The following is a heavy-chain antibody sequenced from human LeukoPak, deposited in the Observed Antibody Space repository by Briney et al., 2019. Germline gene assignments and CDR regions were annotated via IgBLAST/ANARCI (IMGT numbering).Heavy chain of an antibody. CDR1: GFTFDYYA. Sequence: GGSLRLSCAASGFTFDYYAMNWVRQAPGKGLEWVSYISGGGAKRHYSDSVKGRFTISRDNPKNTLYLQINNLRAEDTAMYYCARGRCSSTSCYARARHDAFDIWGQGTMVTVSS. D-gene: IGHD2-2*01. J-gene: IGHJ3*02. CDR3: ARGRCSSTSCYARARHDAFDI. CDR2: ISGGGAKR. V-gene: IGHV3-23*01.